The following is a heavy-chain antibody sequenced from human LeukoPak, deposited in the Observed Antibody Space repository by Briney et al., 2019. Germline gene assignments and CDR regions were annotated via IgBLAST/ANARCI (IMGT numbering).Heavy chain of an antibody. D-gene: IGHD3-16*01. CDR1: GGSISSYY. V-gene: IGHV4-59*01. Sequence: SETLSLTCTVSGGSISSYYWSWIRQPPGKGLEWIGYIYYSGSTNYNPSLKSRVTISVDTSKNQFSLKLSSVTAADTAVYYCTKGGYYGVYWGQGTLVTVSS. CDR2: IYYSGST. J-gene: IGHJ4*02. CDR3: TKGGYYGVY.